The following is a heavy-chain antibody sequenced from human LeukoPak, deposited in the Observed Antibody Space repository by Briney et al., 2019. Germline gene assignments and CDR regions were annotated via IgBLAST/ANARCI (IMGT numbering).Heavy chain of an antibody. V-gene: IGHV3-53*01. J-gene: IGHJ3*02. CDR3: ARDPNDYGDYGAFDI. Sequence: PGGSLRLSCAASGFTVSSNYMSWVRQAPGKGLEWVSVIYSGGSTYYADSVKGRFTISRDNSKNTLYLQMNSLRAEDTAVYYCARDPNDYGDYGAFDIWGQGTMVTVSS. CDR2: IYSGGST. CDR1: GFTVSSNY. D-gene: IGHD4-17*01.